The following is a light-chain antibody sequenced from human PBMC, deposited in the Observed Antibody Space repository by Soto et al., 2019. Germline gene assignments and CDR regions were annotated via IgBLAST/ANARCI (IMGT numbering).Light chain of an antibody. V-gene: IGLV2-14*01. CDR3: SSHSNITPYV. CDR2: DVT. J-gene: IGLJ1*01. Sequence: QSVLTQPASVSGPSGQSITLSCTGTSRYVGAYNYVSWYQQHPGKAPKLMVYDVTNRPSGVSDRFSSSKSGNTASLTISGLQAEDEADYFCSSHSNITPYVFGTGTKVTVL. CDR1: SRYVGAYNY.